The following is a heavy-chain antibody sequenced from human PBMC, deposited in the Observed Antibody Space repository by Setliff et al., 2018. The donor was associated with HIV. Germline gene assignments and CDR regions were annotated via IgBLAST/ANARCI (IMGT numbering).Heavy chain of an antibody. J-gene: IGHJ4*02. CDR1: GYSFTSYW. CDR2: IYPGDSDT. D-gene: IGHD3-10*01. V-gene: IGHV5-51*01. Sequence: PGESLKISCKGSGYSFTSYWIGWVRQMPGKGLEWMGIIYPGDSDTRYSPSFQGQVTISADQSISTAYLQWSSLKASDSAIFYCARNHLNYGLKGPFDYWGQGTLVTVSS. CDR3: ARNHLNYGLKGPFDY.